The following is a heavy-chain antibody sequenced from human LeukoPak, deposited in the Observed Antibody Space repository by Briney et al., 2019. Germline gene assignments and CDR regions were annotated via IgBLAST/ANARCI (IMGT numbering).Heavy chain of an antibody. V-gene: IGHV3-64D*06. CDR2: ISSNGGST. J-gene: IGHJ4*02. D-gene: IGHD3-9*01. CDR1: GFTFSSYA. CDR3: VKDYDILTGYFDY. Sequence: GGSLRLSCSASGFTFSSYAMHWVRQARGKGLEYVSAISSNGGSTYYADSVKGRFTISRDNSKNTLYLQMSSLRAEDTAVYYCVKDYDILTGYFDYWGQGTLVTVSS.